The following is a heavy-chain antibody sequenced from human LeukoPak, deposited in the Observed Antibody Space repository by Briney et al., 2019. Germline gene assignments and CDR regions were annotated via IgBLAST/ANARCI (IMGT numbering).Heavy chain of an antibody. V-gene: IGHV4-59*01. D-gene: IGHD6-6*01. Sequence: SETLSLTCTVSGGSISSYYWSWIRQPPGKGLEWIGYIYYSGSTNYNPSLKSRVTISVDTSKNQFSLKLSSVTAADTAVYYCARALYSSSLRLDYWGQGTLVTVSS. CDR2: IYYSGST. CDR1: GGSISSYY. CDR3: ARALYSSSLRLDY. J-gene: IGHJ4*02.